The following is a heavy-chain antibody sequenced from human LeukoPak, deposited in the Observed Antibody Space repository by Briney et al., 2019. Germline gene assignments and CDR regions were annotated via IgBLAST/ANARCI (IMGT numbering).Heavy chain of an antibody. CDR1: GFTFSSSW. CDR3: ARGLVPGFLDY. J-gene: IGHJ4*02. CDR2: INSDESIT. Sequence: GGSLRLSCAASGFTFSSSWMYWVRHAPGQGLVLVSRINSDESITTYADSVKGRFTISRDNAKNTLYLQMNSLRAEDTAVYYCARGLVPGFLDYWGQGTPVTVSS. D-gene: IGHD4-11*01. V-gene: IGHV3-74*01.